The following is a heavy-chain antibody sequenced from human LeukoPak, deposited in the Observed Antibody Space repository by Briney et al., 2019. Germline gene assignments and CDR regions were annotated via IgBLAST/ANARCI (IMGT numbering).Heavy chain of an antibody. V-gene: IGHV3-30*02. CDR3: AKAILYSSGADY. Sequence: GGSLRLSCAASGFTFSTYGMHWVRQAPGKGLEWVAFIRYDGSNKYYADSVKGRFTISRDNSKNTLSLQMNSLRAEDTAVYYCAKAILYSSGADYWGQGTLVTVSS. CDR2: IRYDGSNK. J-gene: IGHJ4*02. CDR1: GFTFSTYG. D-gene: IGHD6-19*01.